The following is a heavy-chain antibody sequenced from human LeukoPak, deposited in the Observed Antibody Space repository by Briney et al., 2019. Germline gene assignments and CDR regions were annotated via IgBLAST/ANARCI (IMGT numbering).Heavy chain of an antibody. CDR2: ISWNSGSI. CDR1: GFTFDDYA. J-gene: IGHJ4*02. V-gene: IGHV3-9*01. Sequence: PGGSLRLSCAASGFTFDDYAMHWVRQAPGKGLEWVSGISWNSGSIGYADSVKGRFTISRDNAKNSLYLQMNSLRAEDTAVYYCARELPLLWFGELYWGQGTLVTVSS. D-gene: IGHD3-10*01. CDR3: ARELPLLWFGELY.